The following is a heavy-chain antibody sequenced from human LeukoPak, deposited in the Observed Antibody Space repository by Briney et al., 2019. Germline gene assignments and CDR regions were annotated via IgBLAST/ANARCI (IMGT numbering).Heavy chain of an antibody. Sequence: PGGSLRLSCAASGFTFSTYSMSWGRQAPGKGLEWVSYISYSSSAIYYADSVKGRFTISRDNAKNSLYLRMNSLRDEDTAVYYCARDSYGSSGYYYVSDYWGQGTLVTVSS. J-gene: IGHJ4*02. CDR1: GFTFSTYS. D-gene: IGHD3-22*01. CDR2: ISYSSSAI. V-gene: IGHV3-48*02. CDR3: ARDSYGSSGYYYVSDY.